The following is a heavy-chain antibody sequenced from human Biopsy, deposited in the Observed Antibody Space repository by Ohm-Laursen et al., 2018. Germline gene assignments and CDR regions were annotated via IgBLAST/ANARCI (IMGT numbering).Heavy chain of an antibody. J-gene: IGHJ6*02. D-gene: IGHD6-6*01. V-gene: IGHV3-21*01. CDR1: GFSVSSYD. Sequence: LRLSCAASGFSVSSYDMNWVRQAPGKGLEWISYISETSSHIYDADSVRGRFTVARDIAKNSLYLQLNSLRVEDTAVYYCARDSSRRAREGGMDVWGQGITVTVSS. CDR2: ISETSSHI. CDR3: ARDSSRRAREGGMDV.